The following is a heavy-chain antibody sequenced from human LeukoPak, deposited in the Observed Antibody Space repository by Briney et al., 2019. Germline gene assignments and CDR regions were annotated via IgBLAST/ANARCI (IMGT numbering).Heavy chain of an antibody. V-gene: IGHV3-20*04. Sequence: GGSLRLSCAASGFTFGNSPMSWVRQAPGKGLEWVSGINENGGRTVYADSVKGRFTISRDNAKNSLYLQMNSLRDEDTAVYYCARDLQEPYSGSYSDAFDIWGQGTMVTVSS. D-gene: IGHD1-26*01. J-gene: IGHJ3*02. CDR1: GFTFGNSP. CDR3: ARDLQEPYSGSYSDAFDI. CDR2: INENGGRT.